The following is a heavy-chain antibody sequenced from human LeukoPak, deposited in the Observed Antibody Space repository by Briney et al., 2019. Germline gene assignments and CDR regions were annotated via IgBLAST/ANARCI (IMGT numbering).Heavy chain of an antibody. CDR3: ARVPRWYVIDY. V-gene: IGHV3-48*03. CDR2: ISSSGSTI. J-gene: IGHJ4*02. CDR1: GFNFGTYA. D-gene: IGHD4-23*01. Sequence: GGPLRLSCAASGFNFGTYAMNWVRQAPGKGLEWVSYISSSGSTIYYADSVKGRFTISRDNAKNSLYLQMNSLRAEDTAVYYCARVPRWYVIDYWGQGTLVTVSS.